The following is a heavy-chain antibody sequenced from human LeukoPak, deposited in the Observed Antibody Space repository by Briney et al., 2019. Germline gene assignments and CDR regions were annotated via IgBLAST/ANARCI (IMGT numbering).Heavy chain of an antibody. V-gene: IGHV3-33*01. CDR2: IWYDGSNK. CDR3: ARDRMASGSYYLDY. Sequence: GRSLRLSCAASGFTFSSYGMHWIRQAPGKGLAWVAVIWYDGSNKYYADSVKGAFTISRENSKNTLYLQMNSLRAEASPVYYCARDRMASGSYYLDYWGQGTLVTVSS. CDR1: GFTFSSYG. D-gene: IGHD1-26*01. J-gene: IGHJ4*02.